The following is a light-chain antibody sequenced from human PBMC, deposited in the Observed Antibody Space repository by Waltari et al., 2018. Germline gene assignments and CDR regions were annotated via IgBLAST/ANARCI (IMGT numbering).Light chain of an antibody. J-gene: IGKJ5*01. V-gene: IGKV4-1*01. CDR1: QSVLYSSNNKNY. CDR3: QQYYSTPPVT. CDR2: WAS. Sequence: DIVMTQSPDSLAVSLGERATINCKSSQSVLYSSNNKNYLAWYQQKPGQPPKLLIYWASTRESGVPDRFSGSVSGTDFTLTISSLRAEDVAVYYCQQYYSTPPVTFGQGTRLEIK.